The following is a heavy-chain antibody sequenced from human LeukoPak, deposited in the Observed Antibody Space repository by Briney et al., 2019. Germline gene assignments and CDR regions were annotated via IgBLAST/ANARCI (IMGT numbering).Heavy chain of an antibody. V-gene: IGHV1-18*01. CDR3: ARANHPNYYDSSGYYSY. D-gene: IGHD3-22*01. CDR2: ISAYNGNT. CDR1: GYTFTSYG. J-gene: IGHJ4*02. Sequence: ASVKVSCKASGYTFTSYGISWVRQAPGQGLEWMGWISAYNGNTNYAQKLQGRATMTTDTSTSTAYMELRSLRSDDTAVYYCARANHPNYYDSSGYYSYWGQGTLVTVSS.